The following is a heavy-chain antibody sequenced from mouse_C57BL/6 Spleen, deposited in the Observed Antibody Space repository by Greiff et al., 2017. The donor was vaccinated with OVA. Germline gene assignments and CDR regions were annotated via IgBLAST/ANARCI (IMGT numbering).Heavy chain of an antibody. J-gene: IGHJ2*01. CDR3: ARWGYFDY. CDR1: GYTFTSYW. CDR2: IDPSDSET. V-gene: IGHV1-52*01. Sequence: QVQLKQPGAELVRPGSSVKLSCKASGYTFTSYWMHWVKQRPIQGLEWIGNIDPSDSETHYNQKFKDKATLTVDKSSSTAYMHLSSLTSEDSAVYYCARWGYFDYWGQGTTLTVSS.